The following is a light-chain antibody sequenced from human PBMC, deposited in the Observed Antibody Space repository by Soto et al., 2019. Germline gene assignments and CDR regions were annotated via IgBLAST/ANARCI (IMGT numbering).Light chain of an antibody. CDR2: DVY. CDR3: TSYTTSNTRQIV. V-gene: IGLV2-14*03. Sequence: QSVLTQPASVSGSPGQSIAISCTGVRTDVDGYDYVSWYQQHPGQAPQLIMYDVYNRPSGVSHRFSGSKSGDTASLTISGLQAEDEANYFCTSYTTSNTRQIVFGTGTKVTVL. J-gene: IGLJ1*01. CDR1: RTDVDGYDY.